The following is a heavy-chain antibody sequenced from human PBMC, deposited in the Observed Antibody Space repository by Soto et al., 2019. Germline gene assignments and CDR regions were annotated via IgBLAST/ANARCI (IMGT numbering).Heavy chain of an antibody. CDR1: GFTFSSYA. V-gene: IGHV3-23*01. CDR3: AKERDGAAAGPTKFYGMDV. J-gene: IGHJ6*02. Sequence: EVQLLESGGGLVQPGGSLRLSCAASGFTFSSYAMSWVRQAPGKGLEWVSVISGSGDSTYYADSVRGRFTISRDNSKNTLYLQMNSLRAEDTAVYYCAKERDGAAAGPTKFYGMDVWGQGTTVTVS. D-gene: IGHD6-13*01. CDR2: ISGSGDST.